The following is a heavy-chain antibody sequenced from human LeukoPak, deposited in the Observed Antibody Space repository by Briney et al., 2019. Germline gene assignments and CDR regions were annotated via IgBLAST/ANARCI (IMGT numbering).Heavy chain of an antibody. CDR1: GGSISSYF. Sequence: NPSETLSLTCTVSGGSISSYFWSWIRQPPGKGLDWIGYIYYSGSTNYNPSLKSRITISVDTSKNQFSLKLSSVTAADTAVYYCARHTSGDYYFDYWGQGTLVTVSS. D-gene: IGHD2-21*02. J-gene: IGHJ4*02. CDR2: IYYSGST. V-gene: IGHV4-59*08. CDR3: ARHTSGDYYFDY.